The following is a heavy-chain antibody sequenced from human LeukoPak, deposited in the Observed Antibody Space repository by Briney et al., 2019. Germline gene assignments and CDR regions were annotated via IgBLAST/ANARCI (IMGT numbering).Heavy chain of an antibody. CDR3: AKDLRGYYGSGSPSGLDY. D-gene: IGHD3-10*01. J-gene: IGHJ4*02. CDR1: GFTFSSYA. CDR2: ISGSGGST. Sequence: GGSLRLSCAASGFTFSSYAMCWVRQAPGKGLEWVSAISGSGGSTYYADSVKGRFTISRDNSKNTLYLQMNSLRAEDTAVYYCAKDLRGYYGSGSPSGLDYWGQGTLVTVSS. V-gene: IGHV3-23*01.